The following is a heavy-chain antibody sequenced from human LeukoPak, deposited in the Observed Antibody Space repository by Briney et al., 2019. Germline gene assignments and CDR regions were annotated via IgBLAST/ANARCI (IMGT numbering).Heavy chain of an antibody. CDR3: ARGGQQVYYFDS. Sequence: PGGSLRLSCAASTFTFSDYYMTWIRQAPGKGLEWVSYLSGTGYTIYYADSVKGRFTISRDNAKNLLYLQMDSLTADDTAVYYCARGGQQVYYFDSWGQGALVTVSS. J-gene: IGHJ4*02. CDR2: LSGTGYTI. V-gene: IGHV3-11*01. CDR1: TFTFSDYY. D-gene: IGHD1-26*01.